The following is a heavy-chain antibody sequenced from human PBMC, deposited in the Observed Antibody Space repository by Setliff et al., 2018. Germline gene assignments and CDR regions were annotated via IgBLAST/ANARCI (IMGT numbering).Heavy chain of an antibody. CDR3: ARALYPSSFIGHNWFDP. Sequence: GESLKISCKASGYNFATYWIGWVRQMPGKGLEWMGMIYPDDSDTKYHPSFQGQVTISADKSISTAYLQWSSLKASDTAMYYCARALYPSSFIGHNWFDPWGQGTLVTVSS. J-gene: IGHJ5*02. CDR1: GYNFATYW. V-gene: IGHV5-51*01. D-gene: IGHD2-2*01. CDR2: IYPDDSDT.